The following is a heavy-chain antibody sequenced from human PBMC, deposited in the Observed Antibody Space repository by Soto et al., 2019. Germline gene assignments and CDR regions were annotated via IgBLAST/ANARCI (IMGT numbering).Heavy chain of an antibody. V-gene: IGHV4-59*01. J-gene: IGHJ4*02. CDR3: ATESYYGSGATVVAY. CDR1: AGAITDYY. CDR2: IYYSGTT. Sequence: SETLSLTYTFSAGAITDYYSRWIRQPPGKGLEWIGYIYYSGTTSYNPSLNSRVTMSVDTSKNQFSLKVNSVTAADTSVYYCATESYYGSGATVVAYWGLG. D-gene: IGHD3-10*01.